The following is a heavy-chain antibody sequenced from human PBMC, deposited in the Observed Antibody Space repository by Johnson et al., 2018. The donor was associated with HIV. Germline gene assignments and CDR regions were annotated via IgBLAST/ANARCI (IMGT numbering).Heavy chain of an antibody. Sequence: QVQLVESGGGLVKPGGSLRLSCAVSGFTFSDYYMSWIRQAPGKGLEWVSYISSSGSTIYYADSVKGRFIISRDNAKNTVYLQMNSLSAEDTAVYYCARVGQLARTHAFDIWGQGTMVTVSS. J-gene: IGHJ3*02. D-gene: IGHD6-13*01. CDR3: ARVGQLARTHAFDI. V-gene: IGHV3-11*04. CDR2: ISSSGSTI. CDR1: GFTFSDYY.